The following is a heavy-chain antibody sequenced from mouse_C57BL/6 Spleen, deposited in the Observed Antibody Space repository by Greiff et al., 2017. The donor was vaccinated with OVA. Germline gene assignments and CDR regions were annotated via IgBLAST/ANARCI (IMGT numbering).Heavy chain of an antibody. V-gene: IGHV1-54*01. D-gene: IGHD2-3*01. CDR3: ARVYDGYYVGY. CDR2: INPGSGGT. Sequence: QVQLQQSGAELVRPGTSVKVSCKASGYAFTNYLIEWVKQRPGQGLEWIGVINPGSGGTNYNEKFKGKATLTADKSSSTAYMQLSSRTSEDSAVYFRARVYDGYYVGYWGQGTTLTVSS. J-gene: IGHJ2*01. CDR1: GYAFTNYL.